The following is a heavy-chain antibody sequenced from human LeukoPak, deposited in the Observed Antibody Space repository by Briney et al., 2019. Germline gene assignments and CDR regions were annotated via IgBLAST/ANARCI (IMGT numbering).Heavy chain of an antibody. CDR3: ARVSLGAAAGTSR. CDR1: GFTFGSYN. D-gene: IGHD6-13*01. J-gene: IGHJ4*02. V-gene: IGHV3-21*01. CDR2: ISSSSSYI. Sequence: GGSLRLSCAASGFTFGSYNMNWVRQAPGKGLEWVSSISSSSSYIYYTDSVKGRFTISRDNAKNSLYLQMNSLRADDTAIYYCARVSLGAAAGTSRWGQGTLVTVSS.